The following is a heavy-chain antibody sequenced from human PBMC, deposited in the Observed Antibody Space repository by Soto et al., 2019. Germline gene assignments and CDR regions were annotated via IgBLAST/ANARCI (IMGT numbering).Heavy chain of an antibody. CDR3: AKGGGYDTFAF. D-gene: IGHD2-15*01. CDR2: IGHLETT. Sequence: TLAITCTVSGDAITFGRYFWSLIRQSPEQGLELLGYIGHLETTYHNPYFKIRLSLSIDRTRNQFSLSLSSMTAADKAVYYCAKGGGYDTFAFWGKGSQVTASS. CDR1: GDAITFGRYF. J-gene: IGHJ4*02. V-gene: IGHV4-30-2*06.